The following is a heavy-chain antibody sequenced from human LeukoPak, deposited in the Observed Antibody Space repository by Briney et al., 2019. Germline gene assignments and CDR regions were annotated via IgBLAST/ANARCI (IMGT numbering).Heavy chain of an antibody. J-gene: IGHJ4*02. V-gene: IGHV4-61*08. CDR3: ARDMTSGYSYGFQDY. CDR2: IYTSGST. D-gene: IGHD5-18*01. CDR1: GGSISSGGYY. Sequence: SETLSLTCTVSGGSISSGGYYWSWIRQHPGKGLEWIGYIYTSGSTNYNPSLKSRVTMSVDTSKNQFSLKLSSVTAADTAVYYCARDMTSGYSYGFQDYWGQGTLVTVSS.